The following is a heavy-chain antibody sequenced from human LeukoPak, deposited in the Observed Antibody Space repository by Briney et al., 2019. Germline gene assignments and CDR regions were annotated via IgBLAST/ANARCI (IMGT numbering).Heavy chain of an antibody. CDR1: GFTFSSYS. CDR2: ISYDGSNK. J-gene: IGHJ4*02. V-gene: IGHV3-30*03. Sequence: GGSLRLYCAASGFTFSSYSMNWVHQAPGKGLEWVAVISYDGSNKYYADSVKGRFTISRDNSKNTLYLQMNSLRAEDTAVYYCARYGGAVAGPGSYFDYWGQGTLVTVSS. D-gene: IGHD6-19*01. CDR3: ARYGGAVAGPGSYFDY.